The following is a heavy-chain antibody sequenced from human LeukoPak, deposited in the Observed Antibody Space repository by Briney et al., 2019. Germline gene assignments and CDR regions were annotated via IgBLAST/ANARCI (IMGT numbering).Heavy chain of an antibody. CDR3: AGSYSYYFDY. J-gene: IGHJ4*02. Sequence: PGGSLRLSCVASGFSFSSYGMHWVRQAPGKGLEWVAIISFDKTKEYYADSVKGRFTISRDDTEKTLYLQMNSLSAEDTAVYFCAGSYSYYFDYWGQGTQVTVSS. V-gene: IGHV3-30*03. CDR2: ISFDKTKE. D-gene: IGHD1-26*01. CDR1: GFSFSSYG.